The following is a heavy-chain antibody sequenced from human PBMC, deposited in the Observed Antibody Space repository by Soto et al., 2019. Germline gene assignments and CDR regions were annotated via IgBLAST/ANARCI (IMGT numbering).Heavy chain of an antibody. CDR3: ARDHCSSTSCYTGFDY. V-gene: IGHV1-18*01. CDR2: ISAYNGNT. J-gene: IGHJ4*02. CDR1: GYTFPSYG. Sequence: RASVKVSYKASGYTFPSYGISWVRQAPGQGLEWMGWISAYNGNTNYAQKLQGRVTMTTDTSTSTAYMELRSLRSDDTAVYYCARDHCSSTSCYTGFDYWGQGXLVTVYS. D-gene: IGHD2-2*02.